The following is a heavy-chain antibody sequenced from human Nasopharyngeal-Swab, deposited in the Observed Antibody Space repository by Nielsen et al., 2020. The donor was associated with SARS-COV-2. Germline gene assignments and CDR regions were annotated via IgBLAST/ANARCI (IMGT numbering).Heavy chain of an antibody. CDR3: AKDLSSGWYGWFDP. CDR2: ISWNSGSI. Sequence: GGSLRLSCAASGFTFDDYAMHWVRQAPGKGLEWVSGISWNSGSIGYADSVKGRFTISRDNAKNSLYLQMNSLRAEDTALYYCAKDLSSGWYGWFDPWGQGTRVTVSS. CDR1: GFTFDDYA. D-gene: IGHD6-19*01. J-gene: IGHJ5*02. V-gene: IGHV3-9*01.